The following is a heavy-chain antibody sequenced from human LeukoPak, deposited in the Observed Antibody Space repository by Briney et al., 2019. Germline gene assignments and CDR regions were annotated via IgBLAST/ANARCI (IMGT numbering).Heavy chain of an antibody. V-gene: IGHV3-20*04. CDR3: ARVDCSNTSCYYHYYGMDV. Sequence: RPGGSLRLSCAASGFTFDDYGMSWVRQAPGKGLEWVSGINWNGGSTGYADSVKGRFTISRDNAKNSLYLQMNSLRAEDTAVYYCARVDCSNTSCYYHYYGMDVWGQGTTVTVSS. D-gene: IGHD2-2*01. CDR2: INWNGGST. J-gene: IGHJ6*02. CDR1: GFTFDDYG.